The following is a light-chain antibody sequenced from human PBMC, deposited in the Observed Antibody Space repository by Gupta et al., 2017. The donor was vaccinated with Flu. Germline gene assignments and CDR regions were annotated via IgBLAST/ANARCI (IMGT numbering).Light chain of an antibody. CDR1: QSISSY. Sequence: DIQMTQSPSSLSASVGDRVTITCRASQSISSYLNWYQQKPGKAPKLLIYDASSLQSGVPSRFSGSGSGTDFTLTISRLQPEDFATYYCQQSYTTHTFGQGTKMEIK. J-gene: IGKJ2*01. CDR3: QQSYTTHT. CDR2: DAS. V-gene: IGKV1-39*01.